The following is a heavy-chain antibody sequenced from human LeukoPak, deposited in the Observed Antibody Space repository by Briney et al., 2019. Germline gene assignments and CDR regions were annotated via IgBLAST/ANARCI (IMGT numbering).Heavy chain of an antibody. CDR2: IASPVGRM. CDR3: ATDGRSSGWYGFDY. V-gene: IGHV3-21*01. D-gene: IGHD6-19*01. Sequence: GGSLRLSCAASGFTFSTYSMNWVRQAPGKGLEWVSSIASPVGRMYYADSLKGRITISRDNARSTLYLQMNSLRAEDTAVYYCATDGRSSGWYGFDYWGQGILVTVSS. J-gene: IGHJ4*02. CDR1: GFTFSTYS.